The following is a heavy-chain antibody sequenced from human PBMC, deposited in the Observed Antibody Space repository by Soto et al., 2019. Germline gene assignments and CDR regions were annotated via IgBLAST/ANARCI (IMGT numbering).Heavy chain of an antibody. Sequence: GASVKVSCTASGYTFTSYDINWMRQATGQGLEWMGWMNPNSGNTGYAQKFQGRVTMTRNTSISTAYMELSSLRSEDTAVYYCARGFLDCSSTSCSGGWFDPWGQGTLVTVSS. CDR3: ARGFLDCSSTSCSGGWFDP. D-gene: IGHD2-2*01. J-gene: IGHJ5*02. CDR2: MNPNSGNT. V-gene: IGHV1-8*01. CDR1: GYTFTSYD.